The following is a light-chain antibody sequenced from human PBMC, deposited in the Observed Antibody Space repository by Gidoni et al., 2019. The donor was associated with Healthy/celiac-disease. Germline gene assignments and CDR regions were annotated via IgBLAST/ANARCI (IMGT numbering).Light chain of an antibody. J-gene: IGKJ3*01. Sequence: DIEMTHSPSSLSASVGDRVTITCQASQDISNYLNWYQQKPGKAPKLLIYDASNLETGVPSRFSGSGSGTDFTFTISSLQPEDIAIYYCQQYDNLPLFTFGPGTKVDIK. CDR3: QQYDNLPLFT. CDR2: DAS. V-gene: IGKV1-33*01. CDR1: QDISNY.